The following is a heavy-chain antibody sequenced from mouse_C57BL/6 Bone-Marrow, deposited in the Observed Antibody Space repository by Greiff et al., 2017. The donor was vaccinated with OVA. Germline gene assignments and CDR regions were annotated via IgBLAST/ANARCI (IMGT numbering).Heavy chain of an antibody. CDR2: IRNKANNHAT. V-gene: IGHV6-6*01. D-gene: IGHD1-1*01. J-gene: IGHJ2*01. CDR1: GFTFSDAW. Sequence: DVKLVESGGGLVQPGGSMKLSCAASGFTFSDAWMDWVRQSPEKGLEWVAEIRNKANNHATYYAESVKGRFTISRDDSKSSVYLQMNSLRAEDTGIYYCTRIGFYYGSAYYFDYWGQGTTLTVSS. CDR3: TRIGFYYGSAYYFDY.